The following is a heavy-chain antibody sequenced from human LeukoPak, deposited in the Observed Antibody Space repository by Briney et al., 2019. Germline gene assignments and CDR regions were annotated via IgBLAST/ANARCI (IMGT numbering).Heavy chain of an antibody. CDR2: INPNSGGT. CDR3: ANSYDSSGYYLGY. Sequence: GASVKVSCKASGYTFTVYYMHWVRQAPGQGLEWMGWINPNSGGTNYAQKFQGRVTMTRDTSISTAYMELSRLRSDDTAVYYCANSYDSSGYYLGYWGQGTLATVSS. J-gene: IGHJ4*02. V-gene: IGHV1-2*02. CDR1: GYTFTVYY. D-gene: IGHD3-22*01.